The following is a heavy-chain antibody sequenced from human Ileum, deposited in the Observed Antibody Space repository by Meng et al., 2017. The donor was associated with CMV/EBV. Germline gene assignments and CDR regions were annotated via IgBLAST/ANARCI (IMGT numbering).Heavy chain of an antibody. CDR2: INTDGSST. CDR1: GFPFGSYW. Sequence: GGSLRLSCAASGFPFGSYWMHWVRQVPGKGLVWVSRINTDGSSTDYDDSVKGRFTISRDNAKNTLYLQMSSLRADDMAVYYCASPSVGWGQGTLVTVSS. V-gene: IGHV3-74*01. J-gene: IGHJ4*02. CDR3: ASPSVG.